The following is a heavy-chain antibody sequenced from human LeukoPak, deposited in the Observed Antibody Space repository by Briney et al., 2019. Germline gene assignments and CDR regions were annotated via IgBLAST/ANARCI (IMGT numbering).Heavy chain of an antibody. Sequence: ASVKVSCKASGYTFIGYYMHWVRQAPGQGLEWMGWINPNTGGANYAQKFQGRVTITADKSTSTAYMELSSLRSEDTAVYYCARGLPSYGSGNEKDGDYFDYWGQGTLVTVSS. D-gene: IGHD3-10*01. V-gene: IGHV1-2*02. CDR1: GYTFIGYY. CDR2: INPNTGGA. J-gene: IGHJ4*02. CDR3: ARGLPSYGSGNEKDGDYFDY.